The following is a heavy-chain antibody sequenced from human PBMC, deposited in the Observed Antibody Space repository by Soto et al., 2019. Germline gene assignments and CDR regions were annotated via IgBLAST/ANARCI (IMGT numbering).Heavy chain of an antibody. Sequence: QVQLQESGPGLVKPSQTLSLTCTVSGGSISSGGYYWSWIRQHPGKGLEWIGYIYYSGSTYYNPSLKSRVTISVDTSKNQFSLKLSSVTAADTAVYYCARDAGLGSHYYDSSGYYPPIDAFDIWGQGTMVTVSS. CDR1: GGSISSGGYY. V-gene: IGHV4-31*03. D-gene: IGHD3-22*01. J-gene: IGHJ3*02. CDR3: ARDAGLGSHYYDSSGYYPPIDAFDI. CDR2: IYYSGST.